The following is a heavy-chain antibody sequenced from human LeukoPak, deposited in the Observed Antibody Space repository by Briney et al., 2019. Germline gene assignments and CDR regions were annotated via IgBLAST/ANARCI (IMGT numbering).Heavy chain of an antibody. J-gene: IGHJ6*03. D-gene: IGHD3-10*01. CDR3: ARLNYYGSGSYRRYYYYMDV. Sequence: GASVKVSCKASGYTFTSYGISWVRQAPGQGLEWMGWISAYNGNTNYAQKFQGRVTITADESTSTAYMELSSLRSEDTAVYYCARLNYYGSGSYRRYYYYMDVWGKGTTVTISS. V-gene: IGHV1-18*01. CDR2: ISAYNGNT. CDR1: GYTFTSYG.